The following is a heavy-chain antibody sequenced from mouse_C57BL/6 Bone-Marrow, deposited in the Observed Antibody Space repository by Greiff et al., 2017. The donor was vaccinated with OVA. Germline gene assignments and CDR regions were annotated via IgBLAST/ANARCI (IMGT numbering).Heavy chain of an antibody. J-gene: IGHJ4*01. V-gene: IGHV14-2*01. CDR2: IDPEDGDT. CDR1: GFNIKDYF. Sequence: VQLQQSGAELVKPGASVKLSCTASGFNIKDYFMHWVKQRTEQGLEWIGRIDPEDGDTKYAPKFQGKATLTADTSSNTAYLQLSSLTSEDTAVYDCAPTPCGDYPMDYWGQGTSVTVSS. D-gene: IGHD2-13*01. CDR3: APTPCGDYPMDY.